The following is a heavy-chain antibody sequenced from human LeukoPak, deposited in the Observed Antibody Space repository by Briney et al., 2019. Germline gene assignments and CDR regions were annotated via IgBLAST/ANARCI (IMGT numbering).Heavy chain of an antibody. CDR3: ARDFDGPRASDY. CDR2: INTDGSYS. CDR1: GFTFSYFW. D-gene: IGHD4-17*01. Sequence: GGSLRLSCAASGFTFSYFWVHWFRQTPGKGLVWVSCINTDGSYSSYADSVKGRFTISRDNVRNTLYLQMNSLRAEDSAVYYCARDFDGPRASDYWGQGISVTVSS. V-gene: IGHV3-74*01. J-gene: IGHJ4*02.